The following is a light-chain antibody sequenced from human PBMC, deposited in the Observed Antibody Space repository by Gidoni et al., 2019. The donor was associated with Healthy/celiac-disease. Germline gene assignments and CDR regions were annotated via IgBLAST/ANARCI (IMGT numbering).Light chain of an antibody. CDR1: QDISIY. Sequence: DIQMTQSPSSLSASVGDRVTITCQASQDISIYLNWHQQKPGKAPKLLIYGASNLETGVPSRFSGSGSGTDFTFTIISLQPEDIATYYCQQYDNLPITFGQGTRLEIE. V-gene: IGKV1-33*01. CDR2: GAS. J-gene: IGKJ5*01. CDR3: QQYDNLPIT.